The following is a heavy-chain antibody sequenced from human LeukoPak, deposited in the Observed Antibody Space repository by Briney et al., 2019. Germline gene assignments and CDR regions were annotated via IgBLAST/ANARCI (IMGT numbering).Heavy chain of an antibody. V-gene: IGHV1-2*02. CDR1: GYTLTGYY. Sequence: GASVKVSCKASGYTLTGYYMHWVRQAPGQGLEWMGWINPNSGGTNYAQKFQGRVTMTRDTSISTAYMELSRLRSDDTAVYYCARGAYYDILTGYLESSWFDPWGQGTLVTVSS. J-gene: IGHJ5*02. CDR3: ARGAYYDILTGYLESSWFDP. D-gene: IGHD3-9*01. CDR2: INPNSGGT.